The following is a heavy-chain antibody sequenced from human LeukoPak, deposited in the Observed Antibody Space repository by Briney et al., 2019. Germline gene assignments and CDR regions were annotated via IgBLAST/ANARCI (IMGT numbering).Heavy chain of an antibody. J-gene: IGHJ4*02. D-gene: IGHD6-19*01. Sequence: SVKVSCKASGGTFSSYAISWVRQAPGQGLEWMGGIIPIFGTANYAQKFQGRVTITADESTSTAYMELSSLRSEDTAVYYCARSDRSSGWYSLGPGTLGYWGQGTLVTVSS. CDR1: GGTFSSYA. CDR3: ARSDRSSGWYSLGPGTLGY. CDR2: IIPIFGTA. V-gene: IGHV1-69*13.